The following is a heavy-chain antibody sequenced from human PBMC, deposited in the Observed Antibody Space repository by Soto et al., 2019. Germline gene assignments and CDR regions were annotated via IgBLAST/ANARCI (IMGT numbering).Heavy chain of an antibody. V-gene: IGHV4-61*03. CDR3: AREYSNSPEAFDF. CDR1: GVSVNSDNYY. D-gene: IGHD6-6*01. J-gene: IGHJ4*02. CDR2: IYNTGST. Sequence: QVQLQESGPGLVKPSETLSLTCTVSGVSVNSDNYYWSWIRQPPGKGLEWIGHIYNTGSTTHNPSLKSRVTISLDTSRNHFSLSLNSVTAADTAVFYCAREYSNSPEAFDFWGRGTLVTVSS.